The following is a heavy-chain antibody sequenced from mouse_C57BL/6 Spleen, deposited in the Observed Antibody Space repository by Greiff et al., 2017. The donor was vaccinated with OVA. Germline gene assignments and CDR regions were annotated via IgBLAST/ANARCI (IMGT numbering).Heavy chain of an antibody. CDR1: GYTFTSYW. V-gene: IGHV1-55*01. CDR2: IYPGSGST. Sequence: VQGVESGAELVKPGASVKMSCKASGYTFTSYWITWVKQRPGQGLEWIGDIYPGSGSTNYNEKFKSKATLTVDTSSSTAYMQLSSLTSEDSAVYYGARDSSGYRFAYWGQGTLVTVSA. J-gene: IGHJ3*01. CDR3: ARDSSGYRFAY. D-gene: IGHD3-2*02.